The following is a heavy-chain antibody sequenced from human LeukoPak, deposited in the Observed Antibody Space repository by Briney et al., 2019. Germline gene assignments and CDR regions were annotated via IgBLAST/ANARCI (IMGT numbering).Heavy chain of an antibody. CDR2: ISGSGDST. CDR3: AKGSRAAGYYFDY. CDR1: GFTFSNYA. D-gene: IGHD6-25*01. J-gene: IGHJ4*02. V-gene: IGHV3-23*01. Sequence: GGSLRLSCAASGFTFSNYAMSWVRQAPGKGLEWVSGISGSGDSTFYADSVKGRFTISRDNSKNTLFLQMNGLRAEDTAVYYCAKGSRAAGYYFDYWGQGTLVTVSS.